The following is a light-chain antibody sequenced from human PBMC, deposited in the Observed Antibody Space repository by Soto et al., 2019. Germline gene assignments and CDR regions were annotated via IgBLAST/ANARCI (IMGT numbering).Light chain of an antibody. Sequence: SYELTQPPSVSVAPGKTARITCGGNNIGSKSVHWYPQKPGQAPVLVIYYDSDRPSGIPERFSGSNSGNTATLTISRVEAGDEADYYCQVWDSSSDHPVVFGGGTQLTVL. V-gene: IGLV3-21*04. CDR1: NIGSKS. J-gene: IGLJ2*01. CDR3: QVWDSSSDHPVV. CDR2: YDS.